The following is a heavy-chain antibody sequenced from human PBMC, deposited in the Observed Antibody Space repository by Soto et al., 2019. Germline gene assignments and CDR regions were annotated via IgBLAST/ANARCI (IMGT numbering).Heavy chain of an antibody. V-gene: IGHV3-7*05. Sequence: EVQLVESGGGLVQPGGSLRLSCAASGITISTYWMSWVRQAPGKGLEWVANIKPDGSEKYYVDSVKGRFTISRDDVKNSLYLQMNSLRAEDRAVYHCGRDWDVWGQGTTVTVSS. CDR2: IKPDGSEK. CDR3: GRDWDV. CDR1: GITISTYW. J-gene: IGHJ6*02.